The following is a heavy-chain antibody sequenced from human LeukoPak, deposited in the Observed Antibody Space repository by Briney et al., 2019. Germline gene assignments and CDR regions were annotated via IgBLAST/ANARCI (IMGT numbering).Heavy chain of an antibody. CDR2: INHSGST. CDR1: GGSFSGYY. V-gene: IGHV4-34*01. CDR3: ARGRGWWGPYGMDV. J-gene: IGHJ6*02. D-gene: IGHD2-21*02. Sequence: SETLSLTCAVYGGSFSGYYWSWIRQPPGKGLEWIGEINHSGSTNYNPSLKSRVTISVDTSKNQFSLKLSSVTAADTAVYYCARGRGWWGPYGMDVWGQGTTVTVSS.